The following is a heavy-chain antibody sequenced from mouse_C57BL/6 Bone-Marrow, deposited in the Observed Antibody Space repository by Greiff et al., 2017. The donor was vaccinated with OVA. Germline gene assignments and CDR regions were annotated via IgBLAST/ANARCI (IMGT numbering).Heavy chain of an antibody. D-gene: IGHD1-1*01. CDR3: ARASSYYGSSYWYFDV. CDR2: ISSGSSTI. V-gene: IGHV5-17*01. Sequence: EVKVEESGGGLVKPGGSLKLSCAASGFTFSDYGMHWVRQAPEKGLEWVAYISSGSSTIYYADTVKGRFTISRDNAKNTLFLQMTSLRSEDTAMYYCARASSYYGSSYWYFDVWGTGTTVTVSS. J-gene: IGHJ1*03. CDR1: GFTFSDYG.